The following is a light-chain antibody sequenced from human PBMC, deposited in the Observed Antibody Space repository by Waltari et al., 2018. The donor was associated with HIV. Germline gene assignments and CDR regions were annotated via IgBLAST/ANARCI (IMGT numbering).Light chain of an antibody. J-gene: IGKJ2*03. V-gene: IGKV3-11*01. CDR2: DAS. CDR3: QQRTNWPPYS. CDR1: QRVGRY. Sequence: IVLTQSPATLSLSPGERATLSCRASQRVGRYLALYQQKPGQAPRLLIYDASKSATGIPVRFSGSGSGTDFTLTISSLEPEDFALEYCQQRTNWPPYSFGQGTKLEIK.